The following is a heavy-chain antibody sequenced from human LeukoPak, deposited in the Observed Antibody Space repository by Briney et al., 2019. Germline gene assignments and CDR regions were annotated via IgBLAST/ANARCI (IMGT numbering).Heavy chain of an antibody. D-gene: IGHD4-23*01. Sequence: KAGGSLRLSCAASGFTFSSYGMHWVRQAPGKGLEWVAVISYDGSNKYHADSVKGRFTISRDNSKNTLYLQMNSLRAEDTAVYYCAKLDGGTVVTGIDYWGQGTLVTVSS. CDR2: ISYDGSNK. J-gene: IGHJ4*02. CDR3: AKLDGGTVVTGIDY. V-gene: IGHV3-30*18. CDR1: GFTFSSYG.